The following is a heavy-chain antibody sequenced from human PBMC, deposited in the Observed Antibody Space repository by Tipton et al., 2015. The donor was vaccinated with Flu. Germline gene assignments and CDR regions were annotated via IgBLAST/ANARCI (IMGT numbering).Heavy chain of an antibody. CDR1: GGSISSYY. CDR2: IYYSGST. CDR3: ARDAPPSYYYYGMDV. V-gene: IGHV4-59*01. J-gene: IGHJ6*02. Sequence: TLSLTCTVSGGSISSYYWNWIRQPPGKGLEWIGYIYYSGSTNYNPSLKSRVTISVDTSKNQFSLKLSSVTAADTAVYYCARDAPPSYYYYGMDVWGQGTTVTVSS.